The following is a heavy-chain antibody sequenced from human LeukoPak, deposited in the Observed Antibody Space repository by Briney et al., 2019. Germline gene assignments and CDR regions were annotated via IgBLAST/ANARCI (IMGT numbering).Heavy chain of an antibody. J-gene: IGHJ3*02. CDR1: GFTFSSCG. D-gene: IGHD3-22*01. CDR3: AKDQAVVYYYDSSGYSGAFDI. Sequence: EGSLRLSCAASGFTFSSCGMHWVRQAPGKGLEWVAFIRYDGSNKYYADSVKGRFTISRDNSKNTLYLQMNSLRAEDTAVYYCAKDQAVVYYYDSSGYSGAFDIWGQGTMVTVSS. V-gene: IGHV3-30*02. CDR2: IRYDGSNK.